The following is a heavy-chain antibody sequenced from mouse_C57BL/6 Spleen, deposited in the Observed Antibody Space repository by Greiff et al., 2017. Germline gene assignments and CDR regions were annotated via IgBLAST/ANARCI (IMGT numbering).Heavy chain of an antibody. V-gene: IGHV5-16*01. CDR2: INYDGSST. CDR3: ARDEYCGSSYWYFDV. D-gene: IGHD1-1*01. CDR1: GFTFSDYY. J-gene: IGHJ1*03. Sequence: EVKVVESEGGLVQPGSSMKLSCTASGFTFSDYYMAWVRQVPEKGLEWVANINYDGSSTYYMDSLKSRFIISRDNAKNILYLQMSSLKSEDTATYYCARDEYCGSSYWYFDVWGTGTTVTVSS.